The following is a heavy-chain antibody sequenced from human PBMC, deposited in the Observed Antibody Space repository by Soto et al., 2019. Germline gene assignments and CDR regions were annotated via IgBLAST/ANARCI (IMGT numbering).Heavy chain of an antibody. J-gene: IGHJ4*02. CDR3: ARQEYSGYDYYFDY. CDR1: GYSFTSYW. CDR2: IDPGGSYT. V-gene: IGHV5-10-1*01. D-gene: IGHD5-12*01. Sequence: PGESLKISCKGSGYSFTSYWISWVRQMPGKGLEWMGRIDPGGSYTNYSPSFQGHVTISADKSISSAYLQWSSLKASDTAMYYCARQEYSGYDYYFDYWGQGTLVTVSS.